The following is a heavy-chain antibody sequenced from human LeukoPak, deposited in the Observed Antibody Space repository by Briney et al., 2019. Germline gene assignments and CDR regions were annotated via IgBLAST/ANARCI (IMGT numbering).Heavy chain of an antibody. J-gene: IGHJ6*02. Sequence: SETLSLTCTVSGGSISSGGYYWSWIRQHPGKGLEWIGYIYYSGSTYYNPSLKSRVTISVDTSKNQFSLKLSSVTAADTAVYYCARAVVVVPAAIYYYYGMDVWGQGTTVTVSS. CDR3: ARAVVVVPAAIYYYYGMDV. CDR1: GGSISSGGYY. D-gene: IGHD2-2*01. V-gene: IGHV4-31*03. CDR2: IYYSGST.